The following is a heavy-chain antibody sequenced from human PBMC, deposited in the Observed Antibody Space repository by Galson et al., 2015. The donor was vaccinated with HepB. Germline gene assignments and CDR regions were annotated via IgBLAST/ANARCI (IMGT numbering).Heavy chain of an antibody. D-gene: IGHD6-13*01. CDR3: ARGAGVDSSSWQLYYYYGMDV. Sequence: TLSLTCTVSGGSISSYYWSWIRQPPGKGLEWIGYIYYSGSTNYNPSLKSRVTISVDTSKNQFSLKLSSVTAADTAVYYCARGAGVDSSSWQLYYYYGMDVWGQGTTVTVSS. CDR2: IYYSGST. J-gene: IGHJ6*02. CDR1: GGSISSYY. V-gene: IGHV4-59*01.